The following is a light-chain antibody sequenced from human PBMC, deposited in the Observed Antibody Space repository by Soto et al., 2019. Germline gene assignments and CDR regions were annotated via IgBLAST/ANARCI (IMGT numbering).Light chain of an antibody. V-gene: IGKV1-39*01. J-gene: IGKJ2*01. CDR1: QSISSY. CDR3: QQSYSTPPT. CDR2: SAS. Sequence: DIQMTQSPSSLSASVGDRVTITCRASQSISSYLNWYQQKPGKAPKLLIYSASSLQSGVPSRFSGSGSGPDFTLTISSLQPEDFATYYCQQSYSTPPTFVQGTKLEIK.